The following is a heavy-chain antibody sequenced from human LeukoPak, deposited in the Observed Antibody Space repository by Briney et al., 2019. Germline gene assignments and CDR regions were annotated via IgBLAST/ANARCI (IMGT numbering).Heavy chain of an antibody. CDR1: GASISSYY. CDR2: ISYSGST. D-gene: IGHD5-12*01. Sequence: SETLSLTCTVSGASISSYYWSWIRQPPGKGLEWIGYISYSGSTNYNPSLKSRVTISVDTSKNQFSLKLSSVTAADTAVYYCARHFHGGYEPYTFDIWGQGTMVTVSS. J-gene: IGHJ3*02. V-gene: IGHV4-59*08. CDR3: ARHFHGGYEPYTFDI.